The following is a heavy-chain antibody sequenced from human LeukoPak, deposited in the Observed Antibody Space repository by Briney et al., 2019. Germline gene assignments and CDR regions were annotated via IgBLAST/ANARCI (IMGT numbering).Heavy chain of an antibody. Sequence: GGSLRLSCAASGFTFSSYSMNWVRQAPGKGLEWVSYISSSSSTIYYADSVKGRFTISRDNAKNSLYLQMNSLRAEDTAVYYCARGGSGYYHPLDNAFDIWGQGTMVTVSS. J-gene: IGHJ3*02. CDR2: ISSSSSTI. V-gene: IGHV3-48*01. D-gene: IGHD3-22*01. CDR1: GFTFSSYS. CDR3: ARGGSGYYHPLDNAFDI.